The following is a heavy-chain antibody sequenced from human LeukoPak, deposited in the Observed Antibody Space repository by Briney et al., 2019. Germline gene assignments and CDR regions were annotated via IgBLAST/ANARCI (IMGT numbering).Heavy chain of an antibody. D-gene: IGHD6-19*01. V-gene: IGHV4-4*07. Sequence: SETLSLTCTVSGGSISSYYWSWIRQPAGKGLEWIGRIYTSGSTNYNPSLKSRVTMSVDTSKNQFSLKLSSVTAADTAVYYCARETGYSSVGYFQHWGQGTLVTVSS. J-gene: IGHJ1*01. CDR3: ARETGYSSVGYFQH. CDR1: GGSISSYY. CDR2: IYTSGST.